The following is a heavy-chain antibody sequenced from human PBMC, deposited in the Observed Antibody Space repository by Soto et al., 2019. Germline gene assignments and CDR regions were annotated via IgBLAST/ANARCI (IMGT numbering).Heavy chain of an antibody. CDR3: ARLLDSWGEPNYFDS. CDR2: IYPGDSET. V-gene: IGHV5-51*01. J-gene: IGHJ4*02. CDR1: GYTFDSNW. D-gene: IGHD3-16*01. Sequence: PGESLKISCQTAGYTFDSNWIGWVRQMPGKGLEWMGIIYPGDSETRYSPSFQGQVTFSVDRSFKTAYLQWRSLQASDTAMYYCARLLDSWGEPNYFDSWGQGTAVTAPQ.